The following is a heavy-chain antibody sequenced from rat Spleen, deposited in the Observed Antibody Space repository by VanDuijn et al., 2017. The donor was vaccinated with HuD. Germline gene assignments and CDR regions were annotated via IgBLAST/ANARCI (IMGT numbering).Heavy chain of an antibody. D-gene: IGHD3-8*01. CDR1: GFTFSRYW. CDR2: VSSDGVNT. CDR3: ARNAGIPMDA. V-gene: IGHV5-58*01. J-gene: IGHJ1*01. Sequence: EVQLVETGGGVVQPGKSLKLSCVASGFTFSRYWMYWVRQAPGKGLEWVSSVSSDGVNTYYPDSVKGRFTISRDNAKSTLYLQMDSLRSEDTATYYCARNAGIPMDAWGPGTMVTVSS.